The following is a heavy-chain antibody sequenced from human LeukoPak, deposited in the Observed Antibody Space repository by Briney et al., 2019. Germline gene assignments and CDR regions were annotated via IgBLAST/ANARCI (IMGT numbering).Heavy chain of an antibody. CDR1: GYIFTSYG. D-gene: IGHD6-19*01. CDR2: ISGYKGNT. Sequence: GASVKVSCKVSGYIFTSYGISWVRQAPGQGLEWMGWISGYKGNTNYAQKFQGRVTMTTETSTSTAYMELRSLGSDDTAVYFCAREDSSGWYYFDYWGQGTLVTVSS. CDR3: AREDSSGWYYFDY. J-gene: IGHJ4*02. V-gene: IGHV1-18*04.